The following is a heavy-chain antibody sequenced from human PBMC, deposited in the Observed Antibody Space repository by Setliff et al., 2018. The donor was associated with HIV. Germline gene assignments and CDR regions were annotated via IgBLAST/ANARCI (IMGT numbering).Heavy chain of an antibody. J-gene: IGHJ3*02. Sequence: SETLSLTCTVSGDSINNYYWSWIRQPPGKGLEWIGYVYSTGSTNSKSSLKSRITISVDTSKNQFSLKLSSVTAADTAVYYCARPLSTSYNFWGDAFDIWGQGTMVTVSS. D-gene: IGHD3-3*01. CDR3: ARPLSTSYNFWGDAFDI. CDR2: VYSTGST. CDR1: GDSINNYY. V-gene: IGHV4-59*12.